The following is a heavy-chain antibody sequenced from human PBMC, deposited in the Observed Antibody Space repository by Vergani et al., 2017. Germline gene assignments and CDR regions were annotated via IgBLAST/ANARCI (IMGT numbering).Heavy chain of an antibody. D-gene: IGHD6-13*01. Sequence: ELQLVESGGGLVQPGRSLRLSCAASGFTFDDYAMHWVRQAPGKGLEWVSGISWNSGSIGYADSVKGRFTISRDNAKNSLYLQMNSLRAEDMALYYCAKDMYSSSWYGENAFDIWGQGTMVTVSS. CDR3: AKDMYSSSWYGENAFDI. CDR2: ISWNSGSI. J-gene: IGHJ3*02. CDR1: GFTFDDYA. V-gene: IGHV3-9*03.